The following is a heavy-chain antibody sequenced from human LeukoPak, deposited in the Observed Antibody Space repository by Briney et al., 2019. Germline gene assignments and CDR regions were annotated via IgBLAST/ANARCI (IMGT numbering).Heavy chain of an antibody. CDR3: ARGGDLAYFDY. CDR1: GGSISTYY. Sequence: PSETLSLTCSVSGGSISTYYWSWIRQPPGKGLEWIGYIYYSGRSNYNPSLRSRVTISVDRSKNQLSLKLSSVTAADTAVYYCARGGDLAYFDYWGQGTLVTVSS. CDR2: IYYSGRS. V-gene: IGHV4-59*12. J-gene: IGHJ4*02. D-gene: IGHD3-16*01.